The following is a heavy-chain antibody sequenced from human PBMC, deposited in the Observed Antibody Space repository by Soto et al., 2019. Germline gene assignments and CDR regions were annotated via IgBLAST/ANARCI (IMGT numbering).Heavy chain of an antibody. CDR2: IIPIFGTA. Sequence: ASVKVSCKASGGTFSSYAISWVRQAPGQGLEWMGGIIPIFGTANYAQKFQGRVTITADKSTSTAYMELSSLRSEDTAVYYCARDSDIVVVPVTLGYYYYGMDVWGQGTTVTVSS. D-gene: IGHD2-2*01. CDR3: ARDSDIVVVPVTLGYYYYGMDV. J-gene: IGHJ6*02. V-gene: IGHV1-69*06. CDR1: GGTFSSYA.